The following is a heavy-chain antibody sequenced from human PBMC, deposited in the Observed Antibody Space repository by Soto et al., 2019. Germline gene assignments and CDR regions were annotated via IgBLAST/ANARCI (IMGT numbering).Heavy chain of an antibody. CDR1: GFTPSSYG. J-gene: IGHJ5*02. D-gene: IGHD5-12*01. CDR3: AKDWNTWLDYH. V-gene: IGHV3-30*18. CDR2: ISYDGSNK. Sequence: GGCISNSCAASGFTPSSYGMHWVRQAPGKGLEWVAVISYDGSNKYYADAVKGRFTISRDNSKNTLYLQMNSLRAEDTAVYYCAKDWNTWLDYHWGQGTLVTVSS.